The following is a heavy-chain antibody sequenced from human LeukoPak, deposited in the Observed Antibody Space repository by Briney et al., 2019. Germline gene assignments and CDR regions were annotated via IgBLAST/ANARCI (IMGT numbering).Heavy chain of an antibody. J-gene: IGHJ4*02. CDR3: ARGTIFGVVHY. CDR2: ISSTSNTI. D-gene: IGHD3-3*01. CDR1: GFPFSSYA. Sequence: PGGSLRLSCAASGFPFSSYAMNWVRQAPGKELERVSYISSTSNTIYYYADSVKGRFSISRDNARNSVSLQMNSLRAEDTAVYYCARGTIFGVVHYWGQGTLVTVSS. V-gene: IGHV3-48*01.